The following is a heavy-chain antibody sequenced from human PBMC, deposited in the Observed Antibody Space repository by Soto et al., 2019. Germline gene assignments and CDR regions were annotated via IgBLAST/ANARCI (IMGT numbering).Heavy chain of an antibody. CDR2: ISYDGSNK. D-gene: IGHD3-22*01. CDR1: GFTFSSYG. Sequence: GGSLRLSCAASGFTFSSYGMHWVRQAPGKGLEWVAVISYDGSNKYYADSVKGRFTISRDNSKNTLYLQMNSLRAEDTAVYYCAKDHQLAYYDSSGFDYWGQGTLVTAPQ. CDR3: AKDHQLAYYDSSGFDY. J-gene: IGHJ4*02. V-gene: IGHV3-30*18.